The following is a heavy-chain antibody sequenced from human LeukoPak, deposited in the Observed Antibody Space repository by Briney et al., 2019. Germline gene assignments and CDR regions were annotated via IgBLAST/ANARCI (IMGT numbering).Heavy chain of an antibody. J-gene: IGHJ5*02. Sequence: PSETLSLTCAVYGGSLSGYYWSWIRQPPGKGLEWIGEINHSGSTNYNPSLKSRVTISVDTSKNQFSLKLSSVTAADTTVYYCARAKGSGYNHWGQGTLVTVSS. CDR1: GGSLSGYY. D-gene: IGHD3-3*01. CDR2: INHSGST. CDR3: ARAKGSGYNH. V-gene: IGHV4-34*01.